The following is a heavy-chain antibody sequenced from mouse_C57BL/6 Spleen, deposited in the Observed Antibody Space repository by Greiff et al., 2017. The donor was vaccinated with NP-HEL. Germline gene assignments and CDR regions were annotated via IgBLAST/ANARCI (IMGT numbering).Heavy chain of an antibody. CDR3: ARRSLNWYYFDY. CDR2: IYPSDSET. J-gene: IGHJ2*01. D-gene: IGHD1-3*01. Sequence: QVQLKQPGAELVRPGSSVKLSCKASGYTFTSYWMDWVKQRPGQGLEWIGNIYPSDSETHYNQKFKDKATLTVDKSSSTAYMQLSSLTSEDSAVYYCARRSLNWYYFDYWGQGTTLTVSS. CDR1: GYTFTSYW. V-gene: IGHV1-61*01.